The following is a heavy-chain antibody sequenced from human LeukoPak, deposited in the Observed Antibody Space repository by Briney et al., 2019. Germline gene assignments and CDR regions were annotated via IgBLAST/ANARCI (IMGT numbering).Heavy chain of an antibody. J-gene: IGHJ5*02. Sequence: SETLSLTCAVYGGSFSGYYWSWIRQPPGKGLEWIGEINHSGSTNYNPSLKSRVTISVDTSKNQFSLTLSSVTAADTAVYYCARHILLWFGDPTWFDPWGQGTLVTVSS. V-gene: IGHV4-34*01. CDR3: ARHILLWFGDPTWFDP. CDR1: GGSFSGYY. CDR2: INHSGST. D-gene: IGHD3-10*01.